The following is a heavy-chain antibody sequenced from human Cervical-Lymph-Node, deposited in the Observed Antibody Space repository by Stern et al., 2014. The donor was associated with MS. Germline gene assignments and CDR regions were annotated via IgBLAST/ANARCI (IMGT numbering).Heavy chain of an antibody. D-gene: IGHD1-1*01. CDR1: GGSINSGDYY. J-gene: IGHJ4*02. V-gene: IGHV4-30-4*01. CDR2: IYYSGST. Sequence: DQLVESGPGLVKPSQTLSLTCTVSGGSINSGDYYWSWIRQPPGKGLEWIGYIYYSGSTFYNPSLKSRVTMSVDMSKNQFSLRLSSVTAADTAVYYCARVPAYSYSSTGTDCWGQGTLVTVSS. CDR3: ARVPAYSYSSTGTDC.